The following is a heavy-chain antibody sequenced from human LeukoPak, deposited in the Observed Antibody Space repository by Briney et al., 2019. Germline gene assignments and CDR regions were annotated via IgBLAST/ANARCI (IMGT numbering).Heavy chain of an antibody. CDR2: IIPIFGTA. CDR3: AREDSSSWSFDY. V-gene: IGHV1-69*13. D-gene: IGHD6-13*01. Sequence: ASVKVSCKASGYTFTSYYMHWVRQAPGQGLEWMGGIIPIFGTANYAQKFQGRVTITADESTSTAYMELSSLRSEDTAVYYCAREDSSSWSFDYWGQGTLVTVSS. CDR1: GYTFTSYY. J-gene: IGHJ4*02.